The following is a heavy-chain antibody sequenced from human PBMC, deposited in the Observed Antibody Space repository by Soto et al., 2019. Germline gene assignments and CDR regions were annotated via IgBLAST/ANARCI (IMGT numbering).Heavy chain of an antibody. CDR2: ITTSGGNT. V-gene: IGHV3-23*01. CDR1: GFTFSTYA. CDR3: AGRYCTNGVCYTNYYYYIDV. Sequence: EVPLLESGGGLVQPGGSLRLSCAASGFTFSTYAMSWVRQAPGKGLEWVSTITTSGGNTYYADSVQGRFTISRDNSKNTLYLQMNSLRAEDTAVYYCAGRYCTNGVCYTNYYYYIDVWGKGTTVTVSS. J-gene: IGHJ6*03. D-gene: IGHD2-8*01.